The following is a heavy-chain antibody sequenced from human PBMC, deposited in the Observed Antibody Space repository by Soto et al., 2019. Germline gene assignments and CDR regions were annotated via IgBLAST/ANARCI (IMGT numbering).Heavy chain of an antibody. V-gene: IGHV3-30-3*01. D-gene: IGHD3-22*01. CDR2: ISYDGDNQ. J-gene: IGHJ5*02. CDR1: GFSFSHYA. CDR3: VSPHSDSSNAFDL. Sequence: QRQLVESGGGVVQPGRSLRLSCAASGFSFSHYAMHWVRQPPGKGLEWVALISYDGDNQYFTDSVRGRFTISRDNSKTTVYLEMNRLRLDDTATYYCVSPHSDSSNAFDLWGQGTLVTVSS.